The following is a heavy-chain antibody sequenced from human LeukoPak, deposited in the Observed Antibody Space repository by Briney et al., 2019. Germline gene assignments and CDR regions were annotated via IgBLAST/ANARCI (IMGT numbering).Heavy chain of an antibody. CDR2: ISAYNGNT. CDR3: ARDGSSWYGDDAFDI. Sequence: ASVKVSCKASGYTFTSYGISWVRQAPGQGLEWMGWISAYNGNTNYAQKLQGRVTMTTDTSTSTAYMELRSLRSDDTPVYYCARDGSSWYGDDAFDIWGQGTMVTVSS. J-gene: IGHJ3*02. D-gene: IGHD6-13*01. CDR1: GYTFTSYG. V-gene: IGHV1-18*01.